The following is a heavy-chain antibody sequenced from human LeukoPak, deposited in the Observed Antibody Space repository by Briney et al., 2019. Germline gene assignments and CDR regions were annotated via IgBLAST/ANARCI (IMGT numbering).Heavy chain of an antibody. J-gene: IGHJ2*01. V-gene: IGHV4-34*01. D-gene: IGHD3-10*01. CDR3: ASRLGPKRSGSRPSLWYFDL. Sequence: SETPSLTCAVYGGSFSGYYWSWIRQPPGKGLEWIGEINHSGSTNYNPPLKSRVTISVDTSKNQFSLKLSSVTAADTAVYYCASRLGPKRSGSRPSLWYFDLWGRGTLVTVSS. CDR1: GGSFSGYY. CDR2: INHSGST.